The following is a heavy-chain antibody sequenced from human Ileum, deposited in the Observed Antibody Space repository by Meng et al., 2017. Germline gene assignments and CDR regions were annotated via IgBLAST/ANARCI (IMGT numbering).Heavy chain of an antibody. CDR3: ASGSGSLDY. J-gene: IGHJ4*02. CDR2: TYTRGDS. D-gene: IGHD3-3*01. CDR1: GFTVSNNY. Sequence: VQLVESGGGLVQPGGSLTLSCAVSGFTVSNNYVAWVRQAPGKGLEWVSITYTRGDSYYTDSVKGRFTVSRDPSTNTLFLQMNSLRLEDTAVYYCASGSGSLDYWGPGTLVTVSS. V-gene: IGHV3-66*02.